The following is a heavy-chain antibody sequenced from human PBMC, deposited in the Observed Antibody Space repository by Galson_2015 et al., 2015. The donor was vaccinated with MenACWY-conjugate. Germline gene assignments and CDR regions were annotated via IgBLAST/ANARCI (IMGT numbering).Heavy chain of an antibody. V-gene: IGHV1-18*01. D-gene: IGHD3-3*01. CDR1: DYTFSSYG. J-gene: IGHJ4*01. CDR3: ARDKVLYFEFYSGFRLPNC. CDR2: INAYNGIT. Sequence: SVKVSCKASDYTFSSYGITWVRQAPGQGLEWMGWINAYNGITKSSQKFQGRVTMTTDTSTSTAYMELRSLRSDDTAVYYCARDKVLYFEFYSGFRLPNCWGHATLVAVSS.